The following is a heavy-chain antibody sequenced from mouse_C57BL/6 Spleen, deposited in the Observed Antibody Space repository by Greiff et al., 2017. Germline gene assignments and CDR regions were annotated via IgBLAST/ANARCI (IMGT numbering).Heavy chain of an antibody. Sequence: QVQLKESGAELARPGASVKLSCKASGYTFTSYGISWVKQRTGQGLEWIGEIYPRSGNTYYNEKFKGKATLTADKSSSTAYMELRSLTSEDSAVYFCDYYGSSSYAMDYWGQGTSVTVSS. J-gene: IGHJ4*01. D-gene: IGHD1-1*01. CDR1: GYTFTSYG. CDR3: DYYGSSSYAMDY. CDR2: IYPRSGNT. V-gene: IGHV1-81*01.